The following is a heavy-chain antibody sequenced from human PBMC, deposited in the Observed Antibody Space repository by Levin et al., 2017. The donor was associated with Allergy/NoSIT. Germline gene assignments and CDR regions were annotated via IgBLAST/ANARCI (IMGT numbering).Heavy chain of an antibody. J-gene: IGHJ5*02. V-gene: IGHV3-21*01. CDR1: GFTFSSYS. CDR3: AREFRKPDP. Sequence: PGESLKISCAASGFTFSSYSMNWVRQAPGKGLEWVSSISSSSSYIYYADSMKGRFTISRDNAKNSLYLQMNSLRAEDTAVYYCAREFRKPDPWGQGTLVTVSS. CDR2: ISSSSSYI.